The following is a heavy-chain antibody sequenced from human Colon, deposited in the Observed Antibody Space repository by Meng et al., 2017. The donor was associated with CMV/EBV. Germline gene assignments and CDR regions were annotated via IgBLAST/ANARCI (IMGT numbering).Heavy chain of an antibody. V-gene: IGHV1-69*10. CDR2: IIPILDIA. J-gene: IGHJ6*02. CDR1: GGTFVINA. Sequence: SVKVSCKASGGTFVINAISWLRQAPGQGPEWMGGIIPILDIAKYTQKFQGRVTITADKSTSTAYMELSSLRSEDTAVYYCARELKADGTYRSSGMDVWGQGTTVTVSS. D-gene: IGHD3-16*02. CDR3: ARELKADGTYRSSGMDV.